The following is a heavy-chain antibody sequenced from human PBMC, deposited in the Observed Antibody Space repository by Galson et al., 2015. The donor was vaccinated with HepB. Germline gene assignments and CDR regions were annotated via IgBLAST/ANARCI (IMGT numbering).Heavy chain of an antibody. V-gene: IGHV3-9*01. J-gene: IGHJ4*02. D-gene: IGHD3-3*01. CDR1: GFTFDDYA. CDR3: AKVSSRDFWSGYYKGRVIFDY. CDR2: ISWNSGSI. Sequence: SLRLSCAASGFTFDDYAMHWVRQAPGKGLEWVSGISWNSGSIGYADSVKGRFTISRDNAKNSLYLQMNSLRAEDTALYYCAKVSSRDFWSGYYKGRVIFDYWGQGTLVTVSS.